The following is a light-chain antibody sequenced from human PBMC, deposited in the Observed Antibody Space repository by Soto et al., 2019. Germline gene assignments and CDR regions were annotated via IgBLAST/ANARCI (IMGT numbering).Light chain of an antibody. CDR3: QQYLRYST. CDR2: DVS. Sequence: DIQMTQAPSTISASVGDRVTITCRASQSINAWLAWYQQKPGKAPKLLIYDVSTLDSGVLSRFSGSASGTEFTHAIGCLESDDVATYYCQQYLRYSTFGQGTRVDI. V-gene: IGKV1-5*01. J-gene: IGKJ1*01. CDR1: QSINAW.